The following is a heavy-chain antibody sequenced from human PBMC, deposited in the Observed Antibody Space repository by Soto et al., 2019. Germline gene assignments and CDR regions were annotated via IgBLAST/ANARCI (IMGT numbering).Heavy chain of an antibody. CDR2: ISGNDGST. Sequence: EVQLLESGGGLVQPGGSLRLSCAASEFTFSSYAMSWVRQAPGKGLEWVSTISGNDGSTYYADSVKGRFTISRDTSKNTLYLQMNSLRAEDPAVYYCAKHLCSGGTCFSRYFDYWGRGTLVTVSS. V-gene: IGHV3-23*01. D-gene: IGHD2-15*01. CDR3: AKHLCSGGTCFSRYFDY. CDR1: EFTFSSYA. J-gene: IGHJ4*02.